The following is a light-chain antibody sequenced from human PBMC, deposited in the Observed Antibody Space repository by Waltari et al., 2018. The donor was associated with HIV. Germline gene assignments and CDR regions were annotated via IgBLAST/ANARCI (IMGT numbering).Light chain of an antibody. CDR1: RSVSSNY. Sequence: ETVLTQSPGTLSLSPGERATLSCRASRSVSSNYLTWYQQRPGQAPRLLIYAASTRATAIPDRCSGSGSGTDFTLTISRLEPEDFAVYYCQQYGTSPDTFGQGTKVEI. V-gene: IGKV3-20*01. CDR2: AAS. J-gene: IGKJ2*01. CDR3: QQYGTSPDT.